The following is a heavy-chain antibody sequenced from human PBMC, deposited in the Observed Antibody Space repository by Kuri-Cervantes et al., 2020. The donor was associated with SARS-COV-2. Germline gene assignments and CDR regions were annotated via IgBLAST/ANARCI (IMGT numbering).Heavy chain of an antibody. V-gene: IGHV3-48*04. Sequence: LSLTCAASGFTFSSYSMNWVRQAPGKGLEWVSYISSSSSTIYYADSVKGRFTISRDNAKNSLYLQMNSLRAEDTAVYYCARVVYSSYPGGLRVWGKGTTVTVSS. J-gene: IGHJ6*04. CDR3: ARVVYSSYPGGLRV. D-gene: IGHD6-6*01. CDR2: ISSSSSTI. CDR1: GFTFSSYS.